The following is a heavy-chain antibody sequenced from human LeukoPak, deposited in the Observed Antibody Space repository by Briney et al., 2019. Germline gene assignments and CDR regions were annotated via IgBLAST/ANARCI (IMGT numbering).Heavy chain of an antibody. CDR3: ARGLGVVTAQSEQPKPRYFDL. Sequence: ASVKVSCKATGYTFISYGISWVRQAPGQGLEWMGWISGYNGNTNYAQNLQGRVTMTTDTSTSTAYMELRSLRSDDTAVYYCARGLGVVTAQSEQPKPRYFDLWGRGTQVTVSS. CDR1: GYTFISYG. D-gene: IGHD2-21*02. V-gene: IGHV1-18*01. CDR2: ISGYNGNT. J-gene: IGHJ2*01.